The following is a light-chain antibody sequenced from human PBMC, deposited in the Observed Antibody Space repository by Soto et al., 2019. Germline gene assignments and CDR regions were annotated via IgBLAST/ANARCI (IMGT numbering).Light chain of an antibody. CDR3: QQSYSTSWT. V-gene: IGKV1-39*01. CDR2: ASS. J-gene: IGKJ1*01. CDR1: QSISSY. Sequence: DIQMTQSPSSLSASGGYRVNITCRASQSISSYLNWYQQKPGKAPKLLIYASSSLQSGVTSRFSGSGSGTDFTLTISSLQPEDFATYYCQQSYSTSWTFGQGTKVDIK.